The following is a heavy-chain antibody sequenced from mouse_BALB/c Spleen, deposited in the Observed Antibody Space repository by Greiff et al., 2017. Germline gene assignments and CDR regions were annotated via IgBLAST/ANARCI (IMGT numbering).Heavy chain of an antibody. CDR2: ISSGSSTI. V-gene: IGHV5-17*02. CDR1: GFTFSSFG. Sequence: EVQGVESGGGLVQPGGSRKLSCAASGFTFSSFGMHWVRQAPEKGLEWVAYISSGSSTIYYADTVKGRFTISRDNPKNTLFLQMTSLRSEDTAMYYCAREIQFAYWGQGTLVTVSA. J-gene: IGHJ3*01. CDR3: AREIQFAY.